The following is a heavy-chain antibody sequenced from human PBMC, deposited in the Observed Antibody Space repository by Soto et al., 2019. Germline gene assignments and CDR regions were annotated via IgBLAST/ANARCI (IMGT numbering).Heavy chain of an antibody. D-gene: IGHD4-4*01. CDR3: TRGRSYRNYDY. J-gene: IGHJ4*02. Sequence: GGSLRLSCTASGFTFGAYAMSWVRQAPGKGLEWVGFIRSKAYGGTTEYAATVKGRFTISRDDSKSISELQMKSLKTKDTDVYYCTRGRSYRNYDYWGQGTLVTVSS. CDR1: GFTFGAYA. CDR2: IRSKAYGGTT. V-gene: IGHV3-49*04.